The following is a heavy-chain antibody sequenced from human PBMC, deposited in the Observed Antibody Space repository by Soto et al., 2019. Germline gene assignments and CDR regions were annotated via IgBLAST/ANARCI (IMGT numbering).Heavy chain of an antibody. CDR2: IRGYSGDT. D-gene: IGHD7-27*01. J-gene: IGHJ3*02. Sequence: SVKVSCKASGYTFTSYGITWVRQEPGQGHERMGWIRGYSGDTNYAQKFQGRVTMTTDTSTSTAYMELRSLRSDDTAVYFCARLGPPGVWGAFDIWGQGTMVTVS. CDR3: ARLGPPGVWGAFDI. CDR1: GYTFTSYG. V-gene: IGHV1-18*04.